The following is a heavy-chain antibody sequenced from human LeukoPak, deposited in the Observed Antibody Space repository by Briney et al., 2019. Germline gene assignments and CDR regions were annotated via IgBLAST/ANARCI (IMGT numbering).Heavy chain of an antibody. CDR2: IYYSGST. J-gene: IGHJ6*02. D-gene: IGHD2-15*01. CDR1: GGSISSGGYY. Sequence: SETLSLTCTVSGGSISSGGYYWSWIRQHPGKGLEWIGYIYYSGSTYYNPSLKSRVTISVDTSKNQFSLKLSSVTAADTAVYYCARACGGGSCYYYYSMDVWGQGTTVTVSS. CDR3: ARACGGGSCYYYYSMDV. V-gene: IGHV4-31*03.